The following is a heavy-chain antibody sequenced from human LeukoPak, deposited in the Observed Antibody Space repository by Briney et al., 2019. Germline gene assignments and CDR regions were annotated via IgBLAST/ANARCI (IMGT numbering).Heavy chain of an antibody. D-gene: IGHD1-26*01. CDR1: GGSISSSSYY. CDR2: IYYSGST. V-gene: IGHV4-39*02. Sequence: SETLSLTCTVSGGSISSSSYYWGWIRQPPGKGLEWIGSIYYSGSTYYNPSLKSRVTISVDTSKNQFSLKLSSVTAADTAVYYCARDRELHDAFDIWGQGTMVTVSS. CDR3: ARDRELHDAFDI. J-gene: IGHJ3*02.